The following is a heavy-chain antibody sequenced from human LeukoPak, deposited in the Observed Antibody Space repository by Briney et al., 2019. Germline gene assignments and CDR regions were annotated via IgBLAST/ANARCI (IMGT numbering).Heavy chain of an antibody. J-gene: IGHJ5*02. CDR1: SGSISSGSYY. D-gene: IGHD2-2*02. Sequence: SQTLSLTCTVSSGSISSGSYYWSWIRQPAGKGLEWIGRIYTSGSTNYNPSLKSRVTISVDTSKNQFSLKLSSVTAADTAVYYCAREGGRSVVVPAAITWFDPWGQGTLVTVSS. V-gene: IGHV4-61*02. CDR2: IYTSGST. CDR3: AREGGRSVVVPAAITWFDP.